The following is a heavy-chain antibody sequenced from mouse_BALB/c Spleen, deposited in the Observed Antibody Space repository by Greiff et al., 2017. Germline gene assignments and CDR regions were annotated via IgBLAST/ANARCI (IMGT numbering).Heavy chain of an antibody. CDR2: IRNKANGYTT. Sequence: EVQLVESGGGLVQPGGSLRLSCATSGFTFTDYYMSWVRQPPGKALEWLGFIRNKANGYTTEYSASVKGRFTISRDNAQSILYLQMNTLRAEDSATYYCAREGGYYFYWYFDVWGAGTTVTVSS. V-gene: IGHV7-3*02. CDR1: GFTFTDYY. J-gene: IGHJ1*01. CDR3: AREGGYYFYWYFDV. D-gene: IGHD2-3*01.